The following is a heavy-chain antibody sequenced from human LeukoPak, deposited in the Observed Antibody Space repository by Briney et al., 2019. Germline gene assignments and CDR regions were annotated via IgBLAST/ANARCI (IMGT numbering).Heavy chain of an antibody. CDR2: IRYDGSNK. D-gene: IGHD5-18*01. CDR3: AKEQDTAMAIDY. CDR1: GFTFSSYG. J-gene: IGHJ4*02. V-gene: IGHV3-30*02. Sequence: PGGSLRLSCAASGFTFSSYGMHWVRQAPGKGLEWVAFIRYDGSNKYYADSVKGRFTISRDNSKNTLYLQMNSRRAEDTAVYYCAKEQDTAMAIDYWGQGNLVTVSS.